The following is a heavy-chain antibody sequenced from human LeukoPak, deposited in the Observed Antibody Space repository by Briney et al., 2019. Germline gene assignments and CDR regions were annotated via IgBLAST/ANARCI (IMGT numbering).Heavy chain of an antibody. CDR2: MYYSGTT. CDR3: ARHPPRDGSAFDY. CDR1: GGSISSGSYY. V-gene: IGHV4-39*01. Sequence: SETLSLTCTVSGGSISSGSYYWGWIRQPPGKGLEWIASMYYSGTTFYSPSLKSRVTISVDTSKNQLSLELGSATAADTAVYYCARHPPRDGSAFDYWGQGTLVTVSS. J-gene: IGHJ4*02.